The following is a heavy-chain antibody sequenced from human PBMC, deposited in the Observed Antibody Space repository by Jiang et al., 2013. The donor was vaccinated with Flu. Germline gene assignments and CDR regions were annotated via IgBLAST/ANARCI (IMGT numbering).Heavy chain of an antibody. CDR2: IYHSGST. Sequence: GLVKPSETLSLTCAVSGYSISSGYYWGWIRQPPGKGLEWIGSIYHSGSTYYNPSLKSRVTISVDTSKNQFSLKLSSVTAADTAVYYCAREGGNGPLFDYWGQGTLVTVSS. CDR3: AREGGNGPLFDY. D-gene: IGHD4-23*01. CDR1: GYSISSGYY. V-gene: IGHV4-38-2*02. J-gene: IGHJ4*02.